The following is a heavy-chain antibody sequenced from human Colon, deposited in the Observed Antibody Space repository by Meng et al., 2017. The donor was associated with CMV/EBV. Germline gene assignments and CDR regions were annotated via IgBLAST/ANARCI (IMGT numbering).Heavy chain of an antibody. V-gene: IGHV4-34*01. J-gene: IGHJ6*02. Sequence: SETLSLTCAVYGGSFSGYYWSWIRQPPGKGLEWIGEINHSGSTNYNPSLKSRVTISVDTSKNRFSLKLSSVTAADTAVYYCARVVRRELKTRYYYYYGMDVWGQGTTVTVSS. CDR3: ARVVRRELKTRYYYYYGMDV. CDR1: GGSFSGYY. D-gene: IGHD1-26*01. CDR2: INHSGST.